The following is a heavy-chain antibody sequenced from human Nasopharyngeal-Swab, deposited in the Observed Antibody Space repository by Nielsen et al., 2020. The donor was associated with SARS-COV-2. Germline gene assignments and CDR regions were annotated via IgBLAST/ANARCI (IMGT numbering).Heavy chain of an antibody. J-gene: IGHJ6*02. V-gene: IGHV3-9*01. CDR2: ISWNSGSI. CDR3: ATIRGNPPHRGYYYYGRAV. Sequence: SLKISCAASGFTFDDYAMHWVRQAPGKGLEWVSGISWNSGSIGYADSVQGRFTISRDNAEYSLYLQMNSLSSEDTALYYCATIRGNPPHRGYYYYGRAVRGQGTTVTVS. D-gene: IGHD1-14*01. CDR1: GFTFDDYA.